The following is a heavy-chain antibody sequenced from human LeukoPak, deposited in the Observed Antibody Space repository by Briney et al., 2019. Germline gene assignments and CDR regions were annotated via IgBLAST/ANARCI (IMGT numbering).Heavy chain of an antibody. Sequence: GSLRLSCAASGFTVSSNYMSWVRQAPGKGLEWVSVIYSGGSTYYADSVKGRFTISRDNSKNTLYLQMNSLRAEDTAVYYCARDRPSDYYDSSGHGWFDPWGQGTLVTVSS. CDR3: ARDRPSDYYDSSGHGWFDP. J-gene: IGHJ5*02. V-gene: IGHV3-66*01. CDR1: GFTVSSNY. D-gene: IGHD3-22*01. CDR2: IYSGGST.